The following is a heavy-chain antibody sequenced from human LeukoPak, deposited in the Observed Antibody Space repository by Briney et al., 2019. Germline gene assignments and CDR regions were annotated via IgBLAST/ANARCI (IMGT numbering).Heavy chain of an antibody. CDR1: GFTVSSNY. CDR2: IYSGGNT. Sequence: GSLRLSCAAFGFTVSSNYMTWVRQAPGKALEWVSAIYSGGNTYYADSVKGRFTVSRDNSKNTLDLQMHSLRAEDTAVYYCARASVPGPPRVWGQGTLVTVSS. CDR3: ARASVPGPPRV. V-gene: IGHV3-53*01. J-gene: IGHJ1*01. D-gene: IGHD2-2*01.